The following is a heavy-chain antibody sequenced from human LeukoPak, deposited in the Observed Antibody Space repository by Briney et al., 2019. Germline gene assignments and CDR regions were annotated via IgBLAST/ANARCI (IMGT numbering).Heavy chain of an antibody. CDR3: ATGDYGVHGDY. CDR1: GFTFSNYW. Sequence: GGSLRLSCAASGFTFSNYWMTWVRQAPGKGLEWVAHINQDGNKKYYVDSVKGRFTIFRDNAKNSLYLQMNSLRAEDTAVYYCATGDYGVHGDYWGPGILVTVSS. D-gene: IGHD4/OR15-4a*01. CDR2: INQDGNKK. J-gene: IGHJ4*02. V-gene: IGHV3-7*03.